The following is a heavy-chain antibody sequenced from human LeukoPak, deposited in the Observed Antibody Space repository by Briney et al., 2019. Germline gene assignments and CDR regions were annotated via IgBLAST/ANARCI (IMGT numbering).Heavy chain of an antibody. J-gene: IGHJ6*03. D-gene: IGHD6-13*01. Sequence: SVKVSCKDSGCCFTRYVIRGVEPATAQGLDWMGWMNPKSGNKGYPQKLQGRSTMSKNPSISTAYMELSRLTSEDTAVYYCARGRSPRYSSSWHGSYYPYMDVWGKGTTVTISS. CDR3: ARGRSPRYSSSWHGSYYPYMDV. CDR1: GCCFTRYV. CDR2: MNPKSGNK. V-gene: IGHV1-8*02.